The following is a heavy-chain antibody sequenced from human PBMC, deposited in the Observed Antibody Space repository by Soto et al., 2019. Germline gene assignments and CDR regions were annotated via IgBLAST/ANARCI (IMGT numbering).Heavy chain of an antibody. Sequence: ASVKVSCKASGYTFTSYGISWVQQAPGQGLEWMGWISAYNGNTNYAQKLQGRVTMTTDTSTSTAYMELRSLRSDDTAVYYCARALIVVVPAAPYNWFDPWGQGTLVTVSS. CDR1: GYTFTSYG. V-gene: IGHV1-18*04. CDR2: ISAYNGNT. CDR3: ARALIVVVPAAPYNWFDP. J-gene: IGHJ5*02. D-gene: IGHD2-2*01.